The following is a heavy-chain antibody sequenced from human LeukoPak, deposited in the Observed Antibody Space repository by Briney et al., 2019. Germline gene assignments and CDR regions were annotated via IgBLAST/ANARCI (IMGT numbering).Heavy chain of an antibody. CDR3: ARDITSGYYYFDY. CDR2: ISSSGSTI. D-gene: IGHD3-22*01. CDR1: GFTFSSYE. Sequence: GGSLRLSCAASGFTFSSYEMSWVRQAPGKGLEWVSNISSSGSTIYYADSVKGRFTISRDNAKNSLYLQMNSLRAEDTAVYYCARDITSGYYYFDYWGQGTLVTVSS. J-gene: IGHJ4*02. V-gene: IGHV3-48*03.